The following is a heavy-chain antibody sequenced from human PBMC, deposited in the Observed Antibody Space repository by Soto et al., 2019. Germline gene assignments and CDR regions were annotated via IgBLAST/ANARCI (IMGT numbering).Heavy chain of an antibody. CDR3: DRLVVPAAKFDY. CDR1: GGSISSGDYY. D-gene: IGHD2-2*01. V-gene: IGHV4-30-4*01. J-gene: IGHJ4*02. CDR2: IYYSGST. Sequence: SETLSLTCTVSGGSISSGDYYWSWIRQPPGKGLEWIGYIYYSGSTYYNPSLKSRVTISVDTSKNQFSLKLSSVTAAATAVYYCDRLVVPAAKFDYWGQGTLVTVSS.